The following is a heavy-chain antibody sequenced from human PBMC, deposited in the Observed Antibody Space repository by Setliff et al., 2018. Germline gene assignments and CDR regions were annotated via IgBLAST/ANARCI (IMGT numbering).Heavy chain of an antibody. Sequence: SVKVSCKASGGTFNNYLISWVRQAPGQGLEWMGGIIPIFGTTRYTQKFQGRLTFFMDESTNTAYMELSSLRSEDTAVHFCAREKKYSSSTSFFGSGFDFWGQGTLVTVSS. CDR2: IIPIFGTT. D-gene: IGHD3-3*01. CDR3: AREKKYSSSTSFFGSGFDF. J-gene: IGHJ4*02. V-gene: IGHV1-69*05. CDR1: GGTFNNYL.